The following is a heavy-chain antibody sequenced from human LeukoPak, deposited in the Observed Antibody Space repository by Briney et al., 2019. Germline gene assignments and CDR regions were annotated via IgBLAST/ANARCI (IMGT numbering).Heavy chain of an antibody. CDR1: GFTFSDYW. CDR2: INSDGSIT. D-gene: IGHD3-9*01. CDR3: AHTLRQLTSGFLTY. V-gene: IGHV3-74*01. Sequence: PGGSLRLSCVASGFTFSDYWMHWVRQAPGEGLVWVSRINSDGSITNYADSVKGRFTISRDNAKNTLYLQMDSLRAEDTAVYYCAHTLRQLTSGFLTYWGQGTLVTVSS. J-gene: IGHJ4*02.